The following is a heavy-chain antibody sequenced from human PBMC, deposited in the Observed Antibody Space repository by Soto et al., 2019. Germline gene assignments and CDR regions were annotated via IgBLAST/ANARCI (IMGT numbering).Heavy chain of an antibody. CDR1: GFTFSSYA. CDR3: AEDPGGIAAAGSSFDY. CDR2: ISGSGGST. Sequence: GGSLRLSCAASGFTFSSYAMSWVRQAPGKGLEWVSAISGSGGSTYYADSVKGRFTISRDNSKNTLYLQMNSLRAEDTAVYYCAEDPGGIAAAGSSFDYWGQGTLVTVSS. V-gene: IGHV3-23*01. J-gene: IGHJ4*02. D-gene: IGHD6-13*01.